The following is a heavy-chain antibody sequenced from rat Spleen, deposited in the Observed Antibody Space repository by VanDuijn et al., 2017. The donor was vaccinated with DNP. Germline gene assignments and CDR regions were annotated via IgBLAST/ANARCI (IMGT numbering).Heavy chain of an antibody. V-gene: IGHV5-22*01. Sequence: EVQLVESGGGLVQPGRSLKLSCAASGFTFSDYYMAWVRQAPTKGLEWVAYIGSDAYAPYYGDSVKGRFTISRDNAKNTLYLRMNSLRSEDMATYYCARWNSGHFDYWGQGVMVPVSS. CDR3: ARWNSGHFDY. CDR2: IGSDAYAP. D-gene: IGHD4-3*01. CDR1: GFTFSDYY. J-gene: IGHJ2*01.